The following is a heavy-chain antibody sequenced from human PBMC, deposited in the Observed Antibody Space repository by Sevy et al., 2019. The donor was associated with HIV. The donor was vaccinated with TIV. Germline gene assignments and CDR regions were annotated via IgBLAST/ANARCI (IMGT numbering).Heavy chain of an antibody. D-gene: IGHD1-26*01. CDR3: ARGENDDEFFQY. CDR1: GFIFSNFA. CDR2: TSYDGSHK. J-gene: IGHJ1*01. V-gene: IGHV3-30*04. Sequence: GGSLRLSCTVSGFIFSNFAMHWVRQAPGKGLEWVAVTSYDGSHKYYADSVKGRFIVSRDNSRNILSLEMSSLTRDDTAVYYCARGENDDEFFQYWGQGTLVTVYS.